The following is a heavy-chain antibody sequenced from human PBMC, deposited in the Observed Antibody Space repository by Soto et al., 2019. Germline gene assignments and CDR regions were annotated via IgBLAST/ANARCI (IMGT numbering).Heavy chain of an antibody. CDR1: GDSVSSDNYY. V-gene: IGHV4-61*01. CDR2: IYSSGSN. J-gene: IGHJ4*02. D-gene: IGHD5-18*01. CDR3: ARDIRGYSRAFDY. Sequence: QVQLQESGPGLVKPSETLSLTCTVSGDSVSSDNYYWTWIRQPPGKGLEWIGYIYSSGSNNYNPSLKSRVTLSLDTSSNQFALKLTSVTAADTAVYYCARDIRGYSRAFDYWGQGTLVTVSS.